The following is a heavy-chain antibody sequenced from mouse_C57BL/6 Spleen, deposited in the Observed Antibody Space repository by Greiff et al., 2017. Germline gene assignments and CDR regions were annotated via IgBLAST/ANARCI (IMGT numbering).Heavy chain of an antibody. D-gene: IGHD2-3*01. CDR3: ARRTNGYYDRYFDV. CDR1: GYTFTSYW. V-gene: IGHV1-61*01. J-gene: IGHJ1*03. CDR2: IYPSDSET. Sequence: QVQLQQPGAELVRPGSSVKLSCKASGYTFTSYWMDWVKQRPGQGLEWIGNIYPSDSETHYTQKFKDKATLTVDKSSSTAYMQLSSLTSEDSAVYYCARRTNGYYDRYFDVWGTGTTVTVSS.